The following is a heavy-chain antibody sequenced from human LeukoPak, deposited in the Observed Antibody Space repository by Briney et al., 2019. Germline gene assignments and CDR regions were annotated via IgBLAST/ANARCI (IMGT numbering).Heavy chain of an antibody. CDR3: AREDSSGWYIDY. V-gene: IGHV3-21*04. Sequence: GGSLRLSCAASGFTFNNYNMIWVRQAPGKGLEWVSSISSSSSYIYYADSVKGRFTISRDNAKNSLYLQMNSLRAEDTALYYCAREDSSGWYIDYWGQGTLVTVSS. CDR2: ISSSSSYI. J-gene: IGHJ4*02. CDR1: GFTFNNYN. D-gene: IGHD6-19*01.